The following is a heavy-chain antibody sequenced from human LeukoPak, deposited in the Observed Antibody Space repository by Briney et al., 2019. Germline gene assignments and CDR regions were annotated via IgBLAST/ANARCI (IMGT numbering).Heavy chain of an antibody. CDR2: IYHSGST. Sequence: SETLSLTCTVSGYSISSGYYWGWIRPPPGKGLEWIGSIYHSGSTYYNPSLKSRVTISVDTSKNQFSLKLSSVTAADTAVYYCARERAGITMVRGPAGDWGQGTLVTVSS. CDR3: ARERAGITMVRGPAGD. V-gene: IGHV4-38-2*02. J-gene: IGHJ4*02. CDR1: GYSISSGYY. D-gene: IGHD3-10*01.